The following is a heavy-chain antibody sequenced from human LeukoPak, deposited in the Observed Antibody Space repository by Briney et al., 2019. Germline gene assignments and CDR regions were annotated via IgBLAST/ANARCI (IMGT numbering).Heavy chain of an antibody. CDR1: GYTFTCYY. J-gene: IGHJ3*02. V-gene: IGHV1-2*02. CDR3: ARVGCTGGSCYRSRGAFDI. Sequence: GASVKVSCKASGYTFTCYYMHWVRQAPGQGLEWMGWINPNSGGTNYAQKFQGRVTMTRDTSISTAYMELSRLRSDDTAVYYCARVGCTGGSCYRSRGAFDIWGQGTMVTVSS. CDR2: INPNSGGT. D-gene: IGHD2-15*01.